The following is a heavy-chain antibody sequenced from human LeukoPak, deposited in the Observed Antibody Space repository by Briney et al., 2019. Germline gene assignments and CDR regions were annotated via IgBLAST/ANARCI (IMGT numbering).Heavy chain of an antibody. J-gene: IGHJ6*03. CDR3: ARALLSGSYRYYYYYYMDV. Sequence: PGGSLTLSCAASGFTFSTYWMTWVRQAPGKGLEWVANINLDGSEKYYVDSMKGRFTISRDNAKSSLYLQMNSLRAEDTAVYYCARALLSGSYRYYYYYYMDVWGKGTTVTVSS. V-gene: IGHV3-7*01. CDR1: GFTFSTYW. D-gene: IGHD1-26*01. CDR2: INLDGSEK.